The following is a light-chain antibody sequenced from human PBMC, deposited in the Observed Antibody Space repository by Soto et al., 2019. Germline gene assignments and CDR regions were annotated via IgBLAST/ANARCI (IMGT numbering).Light chain of an antibody. CDR3: QQRRNLPQT. Sequence: EIVLTQSPATLSLSPGERATLSCRASQSVSSYLAWYPQKPGQAPRLLIYDASNSATGIPASFSGSGSGTDFTLTISSLEPEDFAVYYCQQRRNLPQTCGGGTKVEIK. CDR2: DAS. V-gene: IGKV3-11*01. J-gene: IGKJ4*01. CDR1: QSVSSY.